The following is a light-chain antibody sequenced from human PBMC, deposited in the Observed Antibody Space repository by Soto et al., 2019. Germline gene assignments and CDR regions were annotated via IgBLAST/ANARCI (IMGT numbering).Light chain of an antibody. CDR2: GDS. V-gene: IGLV1-40*01. CDR3: QSYDSTLDARYV. Sequence: QSVLTQPPSVSGAPGQRVTISCTGSGSNIGAGYDVHWYQHRPGTAPKLLVFGDSHRPSGVPDRFSGSKSGTSASLAITGLQAEDEGDYYCQSYDSTLDARYVFGTGTRSPS. J-gene: IGLJ1*01. CDR1: GSNIGAGYD.